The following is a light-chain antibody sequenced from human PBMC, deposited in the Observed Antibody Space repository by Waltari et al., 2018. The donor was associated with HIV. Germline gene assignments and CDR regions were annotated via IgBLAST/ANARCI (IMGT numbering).Light chain of an antibody. Sequence: EIVLTQSPGTLSLSPGERATLSCRAGQSLTSTFLAWYQQKPGQAPRLLSNGTSDRATGIPDRFSGSGSGTDFTLTISRVEPEDSAVYHCQQYERPPTFGQGTKLEIK. V-gene: IGKV3-20*01. J-gene: IGKJ2*01. CDR1: QSLTSTF. CDR2: GTS. CDR3: QQYERPPT.